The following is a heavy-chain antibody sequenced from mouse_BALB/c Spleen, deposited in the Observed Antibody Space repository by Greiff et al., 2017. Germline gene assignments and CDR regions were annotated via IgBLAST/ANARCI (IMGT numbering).Heavy chain of an antibody. CDR2: IYPGDGDT. CDR3: ARVGSEAY. D-gene: IGHD1-1*01. V-gene: IGHV1-82*01. Sequence: VQLQQSGPELVKPGASVKISCKASGYAFSSSWMNWVKQRPGQGLEWIGRIYPGDGDTNYNEKFKGKATLTADKSSSTAYMQLSSLTSDDSAVYFCARVGSEAYWGQGTLVTVSA. CDR1: GYAFSSSW. J-gene: IGHJ3*01.